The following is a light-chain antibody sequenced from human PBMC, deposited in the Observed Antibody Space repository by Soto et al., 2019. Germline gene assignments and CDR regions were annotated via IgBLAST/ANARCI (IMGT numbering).Light chain of an antibody. Sequence: EIVLTQSPATLSLSPGERATLSCRASQSVSRYLAWYQQKPGQAPRLLIYDASTRATGIPARFSGGGSGTDFSLTISTLAPEDFAVYYCQQRSDWPSTFGGGTKVQIK. V-gene: IGKV3-11*01. CDR3: QQRSDWPST. CDR2: DAS. CDR1: QSVSRY. J-gene: IGKJ4*01.